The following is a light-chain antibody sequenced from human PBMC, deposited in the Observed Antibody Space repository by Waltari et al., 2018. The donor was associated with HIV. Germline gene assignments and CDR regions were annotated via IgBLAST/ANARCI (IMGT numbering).Light chain of an antibody. V-gene: IGLV1-47*01. CDR3: AVWGDSLNSYV. CDR2: RNK. Sequence: QSVLTQPPSASGTPGQRVTISCSGSSSNIESNYVYWYQQLPGTAPKLLIYRNKQRPSGVPDRFSGSKSGTSASLAISGLRSEDEADYYCAVWGDSLNSYVFGTGTEVTVL. CDR1: SSNIESNY. J-gene: IGLJ1*01.